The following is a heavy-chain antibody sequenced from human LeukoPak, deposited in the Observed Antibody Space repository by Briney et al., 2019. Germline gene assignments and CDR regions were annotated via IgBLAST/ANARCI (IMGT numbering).Heavy chain of an antibody. CDR2: IYHSGST. J-gene: IGHJ4*02. V-gene: IGHV4-38-2*02. Sequence: SETLSLTCTVSGYSISSGYYWGWIRQPPGKGLEWIGSIYHSGSTYYNPSLKSRVTISVDTSKNQFSLKLSSVTAADTAVCYCARGAGYYDSSGYYYREGPDCWGQGTLVTVSS. CDR1: GYSISSGYY. D-gene: IGHD3-22*01. CDR3: ARGAGYYDSSGYYYREGPDC.